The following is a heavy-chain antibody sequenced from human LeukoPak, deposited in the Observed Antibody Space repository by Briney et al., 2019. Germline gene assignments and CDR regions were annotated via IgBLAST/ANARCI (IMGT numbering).Heavy chain of an antibody. D-gene: IGHD6-19*01. Sequence: PGGSLRLSCAASGFTFSSYGMHWVRQAPGKGLEWVSAISGSGGSTYYADSVKGRFTISRDNSKNTLYLQMNSLRAEDTAVYYCAKAPYSSGWYYFDYWGQGTLVTVSS. CDR2: ISGSGGST. J-gene: IGHJ4*02. CDR1: GFTFSSYG. CDR3: AKAPYSSGWYYFDY. V-gene: IGHV3-23*01.